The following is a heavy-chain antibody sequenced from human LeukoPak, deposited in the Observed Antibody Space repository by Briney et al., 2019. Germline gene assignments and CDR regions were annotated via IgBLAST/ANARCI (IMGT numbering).Heavy chain of an antibody. J-gene: IGHJ6*03. D-gene: IGHD2-21*01. CDR2: IYSGGST. Sequence: GGSLRLSCAASGFTVSSNYMSWVRQAPGKGLEWVSVIYSGGSTYYADSVKGRFTISRDNSKNTLYLQMNSLRAEDTAVYYCAKGAYCGGDCYPEGYYMDVWGKGTTVTVSS. V-gene: IGHV3-53*01. CDR3: AKGAYCGGDCYPEGYYMDV. CDR1: GFTVSSNY.